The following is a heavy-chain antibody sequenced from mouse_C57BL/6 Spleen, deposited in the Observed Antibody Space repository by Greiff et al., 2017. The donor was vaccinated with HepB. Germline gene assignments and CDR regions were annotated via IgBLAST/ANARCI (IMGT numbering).Heavy chain of an antibody. CDR3: ARTSIYYYGSSPYYFDY. Sequence: VQLQQSGAELVRPGTSVKVSCKASGYAFTNYLIEWVKQRPGQGLEWIGVINPGSGGTNYNEKFKGKATLTADKSSSTAYMQLSSLTSEDSAVYFCARTSIYYYGSSPYYFDYWGQGTTLTVSS. V-gene: IGHV1-54*01. CDR2: INPGSGGT. CDR1: GYAFTNYL. J-gene: IGHJ2*01. D-gene: IGHD1-1*01.